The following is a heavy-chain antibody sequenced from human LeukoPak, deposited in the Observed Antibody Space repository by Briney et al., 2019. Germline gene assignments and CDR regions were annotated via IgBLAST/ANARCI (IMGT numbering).Heavy chain of an antibody. CDR1: GFTVSSNY. V-gene: IGHV3-23*01. Sequence: PGGSLRLSCAASGFTVSSNYMSWVRQAPGKGLEWVSAISGSGGSTYYADSVKGRFTISRDNSKNTLYLQMNSLRAEDTAVYYCAKVMADERSPKYYYDSSGPDAFDIWGQGTMVTVSS. J-gene: IGHJ3*02. CDR2: ISGSGGST. D-gene: IGHD3-22*01. CDR3: AKVMADERSPKYYYDSSGPDAFDI.